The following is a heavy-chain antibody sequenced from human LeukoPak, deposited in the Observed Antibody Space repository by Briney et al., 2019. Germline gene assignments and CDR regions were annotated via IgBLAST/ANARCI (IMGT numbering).Heavy chain of an antibody. Sequence: GGSLRLSCAASGFTVSSNYMSWVRQAPGKGLEWVSVIYSGGSTYYADSVKGRFTISRDNSKNTLYLQMNSLRAEDTAVYYCAKDPAPPYLSGRPDGGQGTLVTVSS. CDR3: AKDPAPPYLSGRPD. D-gene: IGHD3-16*01. V-gene: IGHV3-53*01. J-gene: IGHJ4*02. CDR1: GFTVSSNY. CDR2: IYSGGST.